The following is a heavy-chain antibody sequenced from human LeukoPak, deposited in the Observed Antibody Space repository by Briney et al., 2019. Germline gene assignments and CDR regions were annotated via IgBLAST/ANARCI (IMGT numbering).Heavy chain of an antibody. CDR1: GGSIISSDYH. J-gene: IGHJ3*02. CDR3: ARHCCSGPAKRVFDI. CDR2: ISYSGNT. V-gene: IGHV4-39*01. D-gene: IGHD2-15*01. Sequence: SETLSLTCTVSGGSIISSDYHWGWLRQPPGKGLEWIGTISYSGNTDYNPSLRSRVTISVDTSNNQFSLRRGSVTAADTAVYHCARHCCSGPAKRVFDIWGQGTMVIVSS.